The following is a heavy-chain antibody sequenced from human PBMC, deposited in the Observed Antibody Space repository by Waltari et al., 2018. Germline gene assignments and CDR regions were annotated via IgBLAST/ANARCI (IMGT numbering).Heavy chain of an antibody. D-gene: IGHD3-9*01. CDR2: ISYDGSNK. J-gene: IGHJ4*02. V-gene: IGHV3-30-3*01. CDR1: GFTFSSYA. Sequence: QVQLVESGGGVVQPGRSLRLSCAASGFTFSSYAMHWVRQAPGKGLEWVAVISYDGSNKYYADSVRGRFTISRDNSKNTLYLQMNSLRAEDTAVYYCARDSYDILTGLPPDYWGQGTLVTVSS. CDR3: ARDSYDILTGLPPDY.